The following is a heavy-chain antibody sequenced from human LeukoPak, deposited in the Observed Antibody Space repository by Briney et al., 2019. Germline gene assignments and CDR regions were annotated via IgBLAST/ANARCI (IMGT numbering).Heavy chain of an antibody. CDR2: ISGSGGST. J-gene: IGHJ4*02. Sequence: GGSLRLSCAVSGFTFSSYGMSWVRQAPGKGLEWISAISGSGGSTYYADSVKGRFTISRDNSKNTLYLQMNSLRAEDTAVYYCAKDKVHFGVAPLGAADYWGQGTLVTVSS. D-gene: IGHD3-3*01. CDR1: GFTFSSYG. CDR3: AKDKVHFGVAPLGAADY. V-gene: IGHV3-23*01.